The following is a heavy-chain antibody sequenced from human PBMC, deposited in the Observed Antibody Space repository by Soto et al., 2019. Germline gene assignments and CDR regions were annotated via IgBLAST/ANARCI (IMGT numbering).Heavy chain of an antibody. V-gene: IGHV3-23*01. CDR2: ISGSGGST. D-gene: IGHD4-17*01. CDR1: GFTFSSYA. CDR3: AKVLFKVDMTRHTTYFQH. J-gene: IGHJ1*01. Sequence: GGSLRLSCAASGFTFSSYAMSWVRQAPGKGLEWVSAISGSGGSTYYADSVKGRFTISRDNSKNTLYLQMNSLRAEDTAVYYCAKVLFKVDMTRHTTYFQHWGQGTLVTVSS.